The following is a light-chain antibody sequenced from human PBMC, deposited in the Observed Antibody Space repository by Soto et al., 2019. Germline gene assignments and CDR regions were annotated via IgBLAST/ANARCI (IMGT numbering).Light chain of an antibody. CDR2: SAS. Sequence: DIQMTQLPSSMSASVGDRVTITCRASQGISRWLAWYHQKPGKAPNLLIYSASTLYSGVQSRFSGCGSGTEFTLTINSPQPEDFGTYYCQQDDSSPLSFGPGTKVEIK. CDR1: QGISRW. J-gene: IGKJ3*01. CDR3: QQDDSSPLS. V-gene: IGKV1-12*01.